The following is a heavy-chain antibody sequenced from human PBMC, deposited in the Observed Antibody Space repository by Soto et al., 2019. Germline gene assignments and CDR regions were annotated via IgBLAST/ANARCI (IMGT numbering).Heavy chain of an antibody. CDR2: ISYDGSNK. D-gene: IGHD4-17*01. CDR1: GFTFSSYG. J-gene: IGHJ4*02. Sequence: QVQLVESGGGVVQPGRSLRLSCAASGFTFSSYGMHWVRQAPGKGLEWVAVISYDGSNKYYADSVKGRFTISRDNSKNTLYLQMNSLRAEDTAVYYCAKVGFYGSLDAYGDYEVEWANFDYWGQGTLVTVSS. CDR3: AKVGFYGSLDAYGDYEVEWANFDY. V-gene: IGHV3-30*18.